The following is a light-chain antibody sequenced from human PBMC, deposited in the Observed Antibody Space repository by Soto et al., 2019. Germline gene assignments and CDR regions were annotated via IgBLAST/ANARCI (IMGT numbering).Light chain of an antibody. J-gene: IGKJ5*01. Sequence: DVVMTQTPLSLSVAPGQPASISCKSSQSLLHITGETFLFWYLQKPGQSPQLLIYEVSTRVSGVPDRFSGSGSGTDFTLEISRVETDDVGIYYCMQSNQLPPTFGQGTRLGIE. CDR3: MQSNQLPPT. CDR2: EVS. V-gene: IGKV2D-29*02. CDR1: QSLLHITGETF.